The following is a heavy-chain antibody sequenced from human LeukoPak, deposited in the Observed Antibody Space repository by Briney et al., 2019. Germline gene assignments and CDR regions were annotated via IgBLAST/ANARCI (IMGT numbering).Heavy chain of an antibody. CDR2: IIPIFGTA. V-gene: IGHV1-69*13. D-gene: IGHD3-10*01. Sequence: GASVKVSCKASGGTFSSYAISWVRQAPGQGLEWMGGIIPIFGTANYAQKFQGRVTITADESTSTAYMELSSLRSEDTAVYYCARVRWRGPNPFDYWGQGTLVTVSS. J-gene: IGHJ4*02. CDR1: GGTFSSYA. CDR3: ARVRWRGPNPFDY.